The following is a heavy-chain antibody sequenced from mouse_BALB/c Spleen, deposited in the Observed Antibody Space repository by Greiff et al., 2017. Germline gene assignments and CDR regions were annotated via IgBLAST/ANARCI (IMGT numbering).Heavy chain of an antibody. CDR1: GYSITSDYA. CDR3: ARHYYYGSSYGYAMDY. D-gene: IGHD1-1*01. CDR2: ISYSGST. J-gene: IGHJ4*01. Sequence: EVQLQQSGPGLVKPSQSLSLTCTVTGYSITSDYAWNWIRQFPGNKLEWMGYISYSGSTSYNPSLKSRISITRDTSKNQFFLQLNSVTTEDTATYYCARHYYYGSSYGYAMDYWGQGTSVTVSS. V-gene: IGHV3-2*02.